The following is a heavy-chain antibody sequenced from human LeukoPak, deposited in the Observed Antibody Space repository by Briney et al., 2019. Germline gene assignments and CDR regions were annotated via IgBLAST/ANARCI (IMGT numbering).Heavy chain of an antibody. D-gene: IGHD2-8*01. J-gene: IGHJ5*02. Sequence: GGSLRLSCAASGFTFSSYGMHWVRQAPGKGLEWVAVIWYDGSNKYYADSVKGRFTISRDNSKNTLYLQMNSRRAEDTAVYYCARRERGDIVLTFDPWVQGTLVTVSS. CDR1: GFTFSSYG. CDR3: ARRERGDIVLTFDP. V-gene: IGHV3-33*01. CDR2: IWYDGSNK.